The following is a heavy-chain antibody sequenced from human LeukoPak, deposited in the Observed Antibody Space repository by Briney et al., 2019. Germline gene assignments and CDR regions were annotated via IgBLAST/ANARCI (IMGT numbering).Heavy chain of an antibody. CDR2: IYYSGST. CDR1: GGSISSGGYY. V-gene: IGHV4-61*08. J-gene: IGHJ5*02. D-gene: IGHD7-27*01. CDR3: ARELGRYNWFDP. Sequence: SQTLSLTCTVSGGSISSGGYYWSWIRQPPGKGLEWIGYIYYSGSTNYNPSLKSRVTISVDTSKNQFSLKLSSVTAADTAVYYCARELGRYNWFDPWGQGTLVTVSS.